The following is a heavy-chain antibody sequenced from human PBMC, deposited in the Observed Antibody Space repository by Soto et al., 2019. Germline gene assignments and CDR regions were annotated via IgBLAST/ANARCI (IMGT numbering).Heavy chain of an antibody. Sequence: PGGSLRLSCAASGFTFSIYAMSWVRQAPGKGLEWVSAISGSGGSTYYADSVKGRFTISRDNSKNTLYLQMNSLRAEDTAVYYCAKDMKYSSGWFDYWGQGTLVTVSS. CDR2: ISGSGGST. V-gene: IGHV3-23*01. CDR3: AKDMKYSSGWFDY. D-gene: IGHD6-19*01. CDR1: GFTFSIYA. J-gene: IGHJ4*02.